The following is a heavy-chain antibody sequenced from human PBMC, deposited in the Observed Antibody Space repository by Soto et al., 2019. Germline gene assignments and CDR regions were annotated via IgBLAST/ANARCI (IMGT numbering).Heavy chain of an antibody. J-gene: IGHJ3*02. CDR2: INPSGGST. Sequence: ASVTVSCTASGYTFTSYYMHWVRQAPGQGLEWMGIINPSGGSTSYAQKFQGRVTMTRDTSTSTVYMELSSLRSEDTAVYYCARGCGGDLDDDAFDIWGQGTMVTVSS. V-gene: IGHV1-46*01. CDR1: GYTFTSYY. D-gene: IGHD2-21*02. CDR3: ARGCGGDLDDDAFDI.